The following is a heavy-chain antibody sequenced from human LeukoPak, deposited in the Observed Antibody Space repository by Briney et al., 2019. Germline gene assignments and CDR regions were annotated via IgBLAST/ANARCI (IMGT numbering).Heavy chain of an antibody. D-gene: IGHD3-10*01. Sequence: SETLSLTCTVSGGSISSYYWSWIRQPPGKGLEWIGYIYYSGSTNYNPSLKSRVTISVDTSKNQFSLKLSSVTAADTAVYYCARSSMVRGVMNDYWGQGTLVTVSS. CDR1: GGSISSYY. CDR2: IYYSGST. V-gene: IGHV4-59*01. CDR3: ARSSMVRGVMNDY. J-gene: IGHJ4*02.